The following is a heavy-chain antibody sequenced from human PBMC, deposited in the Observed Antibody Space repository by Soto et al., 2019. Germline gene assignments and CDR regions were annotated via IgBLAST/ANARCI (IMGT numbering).Heavy chain of an antibody. V-gene: IGHV3-30*18. CDR1: GFTWSGFA. CDR3: AKGGWYTSSSRSDC. D-gene: IGHD6-6*01. Sequence: QVQLVGSGGGVVHPGPSLRLSCSASGFTWSGFAMHWVRQAPGKGLEWVAVMSYDGRNQYYADSVKGRFTVSRDSSKSTLYLQMNSLRTEDAAVYYCAKGGWYTSSSRSDCWGQGTLVTVSS. J-gene: IGHJ4*02. CDR2: MSYDGRNQ.